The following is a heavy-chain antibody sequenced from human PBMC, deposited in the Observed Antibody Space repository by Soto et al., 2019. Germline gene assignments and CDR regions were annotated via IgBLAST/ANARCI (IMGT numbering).Heavy chain of an antibody. V-gene: IGHV1-8*01. CDR3: ARDGSSSWYNWFDP. D-gene: IGHD6-13*01. Sequence: ASVKVSCKASGYTFTSYDINWVRQATGQGLEWMGWMNPNSGNTGYAQKFQGRVTITRDTSASTAYMELSSLRSEDTAVYYCARDGSSSWYNWFDPWGQGTLVTVSS. J-gene: IGHJ5*02. CDR1: GYTFTSYD. CDR2: MNPNSGNT.